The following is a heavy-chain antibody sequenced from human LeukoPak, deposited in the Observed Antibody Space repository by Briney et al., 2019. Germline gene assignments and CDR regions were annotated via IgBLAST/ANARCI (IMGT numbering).Heavy chain of an antibody. V-gene: IGHV4-34*01. CDR1: GGSFSGYY. CDR3: ARGPPYYDYVWGSYRPPVSFDY. Sequence: PLETLSLTCAVYGGSFSGYYWSWIRQPPGKGLEWIGEINHSGSTNYNPSLKSRVTISVDTSKNQFSLKLSSVTAADTAVYYCARGPPYYDYVWGSYRPPVSFDYWGQGTLVTVSS. CDR2: INHSGST. D-gene: IGHD3-16*02. J-gene: IGHJ4*02.